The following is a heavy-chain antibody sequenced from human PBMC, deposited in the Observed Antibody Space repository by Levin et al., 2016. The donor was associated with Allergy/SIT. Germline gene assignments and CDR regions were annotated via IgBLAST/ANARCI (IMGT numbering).Heavy chain of an antibody. CDR3: ARANHYDSSAYSTGDFDY. Sequence: GESLKISCAASGFTFSPYSMNWVRQAPGKGLEWVSYITSHSTSMYYADSVKGRFTISRDNAKNSLYLQMNSLRAEDTAVYYCARANHYDSSAYSTGDFDYWGQGTLVTVSS. CDR1: GFTFSPYS. J-gene: IGHJ4*02. CDR2: ITSHSTSM. V-gene: IGHV3-48*01. D-gene: IGHD3-22*01.